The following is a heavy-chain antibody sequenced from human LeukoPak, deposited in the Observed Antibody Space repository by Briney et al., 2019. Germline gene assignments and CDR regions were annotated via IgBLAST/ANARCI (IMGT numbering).Heavy chain of an antibody. J-gene: IGHJ4*02. CDR1: GGSISSYY. D-gene: IGHD3-16*02. Sequence: SETLSLTCTVSGGSISSYYWSWIRQPPGKGLEWIGEINHSGSTNYNPSLKSRVTISVDTSKNQFSLKLSSVTAADTAAYYCARATRYDYVWGSYRYTVFYFDYWGQGTLVTVSS. CDR2: INHSGST. V-gene: IGHV4-34*01. CDR3: ARATRYDYVWGSYRYTVFYFDY.